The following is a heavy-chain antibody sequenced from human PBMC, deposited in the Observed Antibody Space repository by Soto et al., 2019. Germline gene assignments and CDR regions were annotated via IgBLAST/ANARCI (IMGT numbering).Heavy chain of an antibody. V-gene: IGHV3-23*01. CDR2: ISGSGSST. D-gene: IGHD6-19*01. CDR1: GFTFSSYA. CDR3: AKDNSGDSSGWYGYFQH. J-gene: IGHJ1*01. Sequence: EVQLLESGGGLVQPGGSLRLSCAASGFTFSSYAMSWVRQAPGKGLEWVSAISGSGSSTYYADSVKGRFTISRDNSKNTLYLQMNSLRAEDTAVYYCAKDNSGDSSGWYGYFQHWGQGTLVTVSS.